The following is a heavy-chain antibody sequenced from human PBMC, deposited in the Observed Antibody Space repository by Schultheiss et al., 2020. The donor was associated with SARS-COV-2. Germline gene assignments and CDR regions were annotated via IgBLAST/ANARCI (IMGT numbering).Heavy chain of an antibody. CDR1: GGSISSYY. Sequence: SETLSLTCTVSGGSISSYYWSWIRQPAGKGLEWIGRIYYSGSTYYNPSLKSRVSMSVDTSTKEFSLYLNSVSAADTAVYYCARKQYDAPYFDYWGQGILVTVSS. CDR2: IYYSGST. CDR3: ARKQYDAPYFDY. D-gene: IGHD1-1*01. V-gene: IGHV4-4*07. J-gene: IGHJ4*02.